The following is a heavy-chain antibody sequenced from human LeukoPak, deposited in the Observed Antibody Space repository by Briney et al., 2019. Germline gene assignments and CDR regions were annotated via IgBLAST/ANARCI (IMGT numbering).Heavy chain of an antibody. CDR1: VYTFTGYY. J-gene: IGHJ4*02. D-gene: IGHD6-19*01. CDR3: ATTHFSSGWFSRYYFDY. CDR2: INPNSGGT. V-gene: IGHV1-2*03. Sequence: LGASVKVSCKDSVYTFTGYYMHWVRQAPGQGLEWMGWINPNSGGTNYAQKFQGRVTITRNTSISTAYMELSSLRSEDTAVYYCATTHFSSGWFSRYYFDYWGQGTLVTVSS.